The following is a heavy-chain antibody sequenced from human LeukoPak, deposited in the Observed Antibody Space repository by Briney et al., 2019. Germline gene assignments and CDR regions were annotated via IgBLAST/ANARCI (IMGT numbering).Heavy chain of an antibody. CDR1: GYIFTNHG. J-gene: IGHJ4*02. D-gene: IGHD6-19*01. CDR3: AREPGVAAAAVPFDY. CDR2: ISAYNGNT. V-gene: IGHV1-18*01. Sequence: ASVKVSCKTSGYIFTNHGISWVRQAPGQGLEWMAWISAYNGNTEYSQNFQGRVTMTMDTSTSTAYMELKSLTADDTAIYYCAREPGVAAAAVPFDYWGQGTPVTVSS.